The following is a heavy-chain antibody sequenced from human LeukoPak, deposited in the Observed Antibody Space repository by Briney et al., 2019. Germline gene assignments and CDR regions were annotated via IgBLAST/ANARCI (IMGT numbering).Heavy chain of an antibody. J-gene: IGHJ4*02. CDR2: ISYDGSNK. D-gene: IGHD3-3*01. CDR3: ARVGYDFWSGYYPQTFFDY. V-gene: IGHV3-30-3*01. CDR1: GFTFSSYA. Sequence: GGSLRLSCAASGFTFSSYAMHWVRQAPGKGLEWVAVISYDGSNKYYADSVKGRFTISRDNSKNTLYLQMNSLRAEDTAVYYCARVGYDFWSGYYPQTFFDYWGQGTLVTVSS.